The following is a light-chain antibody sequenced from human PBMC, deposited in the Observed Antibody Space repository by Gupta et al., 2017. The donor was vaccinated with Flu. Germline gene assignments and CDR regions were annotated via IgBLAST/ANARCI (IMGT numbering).Light chain of an antibody. CDR1: QSVNNNY. Sequence: ERATLSCRASQSVNNNYLTWYQQKPGQAPRLLIYGASSSATGIPDRFSGSGSGTDFTLTISRLEPEDFAVYYCQQYGISRYTFGQGTKLEIK. CDR2: GAS. J-gene: IGKJ2*01. CDR3: QQYGISRYT. V-gene: IGKV3-20*01.